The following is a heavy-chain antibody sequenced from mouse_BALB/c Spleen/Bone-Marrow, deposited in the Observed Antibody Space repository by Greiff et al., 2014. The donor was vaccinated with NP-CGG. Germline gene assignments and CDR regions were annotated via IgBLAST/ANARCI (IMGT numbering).Heavy chain of an antibody. V-gene: IGHV10-1*02. J-gene: IGHJ4*01. CDR1: GFTFNTFA. CDR3: VRGIYYYGSNYKNSALDY. Sequence: VQLKESGGGLVQPKGLLKLSCAASGFTFNTFAMNWVRQAPGKGLEWVARIRSKSNNFATYYADSVKDMFTISRDDSQSMLYLQMNNLKTEDTAMYYCVRGIYYYGSNYKNSALDYWGQGTSVTVSS. D-gene: IGHD1-1*01. CDR2: IRSKSNNFAT.